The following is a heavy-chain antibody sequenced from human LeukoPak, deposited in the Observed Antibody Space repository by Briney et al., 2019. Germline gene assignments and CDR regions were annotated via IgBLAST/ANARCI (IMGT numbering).Heavy chain of an antibody. J-gene: IGHJ3*02. Sequence: ASVKVSCKVSGYTLTELSMHWVRQAPGKGLEWMGGFDPEDGETIYAQKFQGRVTMTKDTSTDTAYMELSSLRSEDTAVYYCATDLTYTEGEGSLDIWGQGTMVTVSS. CDR2: FDPEDGET. CDR1: GYTLTELS. D-gene: IGHD3-10*01. V-gene: IGHV1-24*01. CDR3: ATDLTYTEGEGSLDI.